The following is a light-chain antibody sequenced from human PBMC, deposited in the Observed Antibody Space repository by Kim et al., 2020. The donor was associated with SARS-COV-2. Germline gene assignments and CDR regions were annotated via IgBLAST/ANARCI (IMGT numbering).Light chain of an antibody. CDR3: QSYDSSRWV. V-gene: IGLV6-57*04. J-gene: IGLJ3*02. Sequence: NFMLTQPHSVSESPGKTVTISCTRSSGSIASKYVQWYQQRPGSAPTTVIYEDNQRPSGVPDRFSGSIDSSSNSASLTISGLKTEDEADYYCQSYDSSRWVFGGGTQLTVL. CDR1: SGSIASKY. CDR2: EDN.